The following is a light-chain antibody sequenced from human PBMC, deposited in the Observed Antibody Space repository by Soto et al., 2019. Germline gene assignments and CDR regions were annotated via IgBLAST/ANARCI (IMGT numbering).Light chain of an antibody. V-gene: IGLV2-23*03. CDR1: SSDVGSYNL. CDR3: CSYAGSSTFVYV. CDR2: EGS. J-gene: IGLJ1*01. Sequence: QSALTEPACVSVSPGQSITISCTGTSSDVGSYNLVSWYQQHPGKAPKLMIYEGSKRPSGVSNRFSGSKSGNTASLTISGLQAEDEADYYCCSYAGSSTFVYVFGTGTKVTVL.